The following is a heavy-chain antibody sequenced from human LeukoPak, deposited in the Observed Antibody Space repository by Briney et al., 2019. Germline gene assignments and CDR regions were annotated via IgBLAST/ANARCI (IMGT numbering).Heavy chain of an antibody. J-gene: IGHJ6*03. CDR1: GGTFSSYA. V-gene: IGHV1-69*05. D-gene: IGHD6-19*01. CDR3: AGGWGRNYYYMDV. CDR2: IIPIFGTA. Sequence: ASVKVSCKASGGTFSSYAISWVRQAPGQGLEWMGGIIPIFGTANCAQKFQGRVTITTDESTSTAYMELSSLRSEDTAVYYCAGGWGRNYYYMDVWGKGTTVTVSS.